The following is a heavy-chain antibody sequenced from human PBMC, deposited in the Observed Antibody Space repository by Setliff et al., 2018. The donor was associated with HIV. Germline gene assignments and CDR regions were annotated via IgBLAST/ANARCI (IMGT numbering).Heavy chain of an antibody. V-gene: IGHV3-74*01. J-gene: IGHJ3*02. CDR3: AREGSYDSSGYYYSPDAFDI. Sequence: PGGSLRLSCAASGFTFSSYWMHWVRQAPGKGLVWVSRINSDGSSTSYADSVKGRFTISRDNAKNTLYLQMNSLRAEDTAVYYCAREGSYDSSGYYYSPDAFDIWGQGTMVTVSS. CDR1: GFTFSSYW. CDR2: INSDGSST. D-gene: IGHD3-22*01.